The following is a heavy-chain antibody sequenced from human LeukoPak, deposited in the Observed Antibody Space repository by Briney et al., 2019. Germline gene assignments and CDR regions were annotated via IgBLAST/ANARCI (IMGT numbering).Heavy chain of an antibody. V-gene: IGHV4-59*01. J-gene: IGHJ4*02. CDR2: IYYSGST. CDR3: ARENGYKYDY. D-gene: IGHD5-24*01. Sequence: SESLSLTCTVSGGSISSYYWSWIRQPPGKGLEWIGYIYYSGSTNYNPSLKSRVTISVDTSKNQFSLKLSSVTAADTAVYYCARENGYKYDYWGQGTPVTVSS. CDR1: GGSISSYY.